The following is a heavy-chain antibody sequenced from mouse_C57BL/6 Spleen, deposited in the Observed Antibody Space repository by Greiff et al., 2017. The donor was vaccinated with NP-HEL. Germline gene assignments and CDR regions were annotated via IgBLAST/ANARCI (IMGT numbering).Heavy chain of an antibody. D-gene: IGHD2-4*01. CDR2: INPSSGYT. V-gene: IGHV1-7*01. Sequence: QVQLQQSGAELAKPGASVKLSCKASGYTFTSYWLHWVKQRPGQGLEWIGYINPSSGYTKYNQKFKDKATLTADKSSSTAYMQLSSLTYEDSAVYYCTRTPPYDCDVEVYYCDYWGKGTTLTVSS. CDR3: TRTPPYDCDVEVYYCDY. CDR1: GYTFTSYW. J-gene: IGHJ2*01.